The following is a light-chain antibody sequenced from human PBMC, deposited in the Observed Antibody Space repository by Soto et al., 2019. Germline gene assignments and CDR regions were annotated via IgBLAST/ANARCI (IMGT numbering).Light chain of an antibody. V-gene: IGLV2-14*03. CDR3: SSYTTSSTL. CDR2: DVT. J-gene: IGLJ2*01. CDR1: SSDIGSNNY. Sequence: QSVLTQPASMSGSPGQSITISCTGTSSDIGSNNYVSWYQQHPGKAPKLMIYDVTNRPSGVSNRFSGSKSGNTASLTISGLQAEDEADYYCSSYTTSSTLFGGGTKLTVL.